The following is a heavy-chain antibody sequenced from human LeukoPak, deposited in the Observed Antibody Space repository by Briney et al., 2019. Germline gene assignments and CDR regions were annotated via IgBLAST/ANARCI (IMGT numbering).Heavy chain of an antibody. CDR3: ARHSYYYDSSGYNWFDP. V-gene: IGHV5-51*01. D-gene: IGHD3-22*01. CDR2: IYPGDSDT. Sequence: GESLKISCKGSGYSFTSYWIGWVRQMPGKGLEWMGIIYPGDSDTRYSPSFQGQVTISADKSISTAYLQWSSLKASDTAMYYCARHSYYYDSSGYNWFDPWGQGTLVTVSS. J-gene: IGHJ5*02. CDR1: GYSFTSYW.